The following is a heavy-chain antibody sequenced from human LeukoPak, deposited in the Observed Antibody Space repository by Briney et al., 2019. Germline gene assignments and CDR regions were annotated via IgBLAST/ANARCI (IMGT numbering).Heavy chain of an antibody. CDR2: IYYSGST. Sequence: SQTLSLTCTVSGGSISSGGYYWSWLRQHPGKGLEWIGYIYYSGSTYYNPSLKSRVTISVDTSKNQFSLKLSSVTAADTAVYYCASPYCSGGSCYAKTWGQGTLVTVSS. CDR1: GGSISSGGYY. D-gene: IGHD2-15*01. V-gene: IGHV4-31*03. J-gene: IGHJ5*02. CDR3: ASPYCSGGSCYAKT.